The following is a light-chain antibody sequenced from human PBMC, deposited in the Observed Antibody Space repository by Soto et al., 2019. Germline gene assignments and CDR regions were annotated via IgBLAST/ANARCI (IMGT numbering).Light chain of an antibody. CDR3: QQRSSALT. CDR2: DAS. J-gene: IGKJ4*01. Sequence: EIVLTQSPGTLSLSPGERATLSCRASQSVSSSYLAWYQQKPGQAPRLLISDASNRATGIPARFSGSGSGTDFTLTISSLEPEDFAVYYCQQRSSALTFGGGTKVDIK. V-gene: IGKV3D-20*02. CDR1: QSVSSSY.